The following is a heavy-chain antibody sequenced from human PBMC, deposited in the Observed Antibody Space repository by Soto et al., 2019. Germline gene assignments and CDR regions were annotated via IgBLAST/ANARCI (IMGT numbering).Heavy chain of an antibody. D-gene: IGHD4-17*01. CDR1: GGSISIYY. J-gene: IGHJ4*02. Sequence: QVQLQESGPGLVKPSETLSLTCTVSGGSISIYYWSWIRQPPGKGLEWMGYIYYSGSTNYNPSLKRRVTISVDTSKNQFSLKLSSVTAADTAVYYCARGNDYGDYYFDYWGQGTLVTVSS. CDR2: IYYSGST. V-gene: IGHV4-59*01. CDR3: ARGNDYGDYYFDY.